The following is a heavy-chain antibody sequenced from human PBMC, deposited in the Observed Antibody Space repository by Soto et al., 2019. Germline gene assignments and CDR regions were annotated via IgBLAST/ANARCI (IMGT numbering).Heavy chain of an antibody. J-gene: IGHJ4*02. D-gene: IGHD1-26*01. CDR2: IVVGSGNT. CDR1: GFTFTSSA. CDR3: AAEPTTSYSGSCWYFDY. V-gene: IGHV1-58*01. Sequence: GASVKVSCKASGFTFTSSAVQWVRQARGQRLEWIGWIVVGSGNTNYAQKFQERVTITRDMSTSTAYMELSSLRSEDTAVYYCAAEPTTSYSGSCWYFDYWGQGTLVTVSS.